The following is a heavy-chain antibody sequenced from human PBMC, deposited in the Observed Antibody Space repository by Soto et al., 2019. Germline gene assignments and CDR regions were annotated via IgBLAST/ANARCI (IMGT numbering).Heavy chain of an antibody. V-gene: IGHV3-53*01. CDR3: ARATPYDISGYQRAYWYFDL. CDR1: GFTVSSNY. J-gene: IGHJ2*01. CDR2: IYSGGST. D-gene: IGHD3-22*01. Sequence: EVQLVESGGGLIQPGGSLRLSCAASGFTVSSNYMSWVRQAPGKGLEWVSVIYSGGSTYYADSVKGRFTISRDNSKNTLYLQMNSLRAEDTAVYYCARATPYDISGYQRAYWYFDLWGRGTLVTVSS.